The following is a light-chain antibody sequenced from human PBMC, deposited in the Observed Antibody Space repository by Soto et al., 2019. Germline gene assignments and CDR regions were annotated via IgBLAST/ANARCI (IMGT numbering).Light chain of an antibody. V-gene: IGKV1-12*01. CDR1: QSINAW. CDR3: QQADSLPLVT. Sequence: DIQMTQSPSTLSASVGDRVTITCRASQSINAWLAWYQQKPGKAPKLLIYAASSLFSGVPSRFSGSGSGTDFTLTISSLQPEDFATYYCQQADSLPLVTFGQGTRLEIK. J-gene: IGKJ5*01. CDR2: AAS.